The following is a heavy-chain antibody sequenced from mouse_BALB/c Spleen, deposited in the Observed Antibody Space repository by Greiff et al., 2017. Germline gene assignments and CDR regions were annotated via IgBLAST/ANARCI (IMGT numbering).Heavy chain of an antibody. CDR3: ASITTATDY. V-gene: IGHV3-2*02. CDR1: GYSITSDYA. CDR2: ISYSGST. D-gene: IGHD1-2*01. J-gene: IGHJ2*01. Sequence: VQLKESGPGLVKPSQSLSLTCTVTGYSITSDYAWNWIRQFPGNKLEWMGYISYSGSTSYNPSLKSRISITRDTSKNQFFLQLNSVTTEDTATYYCASITTATDYWGQGTTLTVSS.